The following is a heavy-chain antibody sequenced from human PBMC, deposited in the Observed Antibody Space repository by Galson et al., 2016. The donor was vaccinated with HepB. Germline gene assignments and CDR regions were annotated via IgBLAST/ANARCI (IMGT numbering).Heavy chain of an antibody. Sequence: TLSLTCAVSGGSISSDTFYWNWIRQPAGQELEWIGRIFPSGSTTYNPSLKSRATISIATSKSQLSLKLNSVTAADTAVYYCARSYKARLVRWSEYYYYMDVWGKGTTVAVSS. CDR3: ARSYKARLVRWSEYYYYMDV. D-gene: IGHD6-6*01. V-gene: IGHV4-61*02. CDR1: GGSISSDTFY. J-gene: IGHJ6*03. CDR2: IFPSGST.